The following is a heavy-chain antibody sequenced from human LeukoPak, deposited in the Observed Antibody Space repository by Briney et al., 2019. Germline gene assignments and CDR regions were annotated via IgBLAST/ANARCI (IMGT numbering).Heavy chain of an antibody. CDR3: VGKDWLLSHDAFAV. Sequence: PGESLRLSCAASGFHFRSYSMNWVRQAPGKGLEWVSSFSSVGDYIYYADSVRGRFTISRDNAKKSLYLQMNSLRAEDTAVYYCVGKDWLLSHDAFAVWGRGTMVIVSS. CDR2: FSSVGDYI. J-gene: IGHJ3*01. D-gene: IGHD3-9*01. CDR1: GFHFRSYS. V-gene: IGHV3-21*01.